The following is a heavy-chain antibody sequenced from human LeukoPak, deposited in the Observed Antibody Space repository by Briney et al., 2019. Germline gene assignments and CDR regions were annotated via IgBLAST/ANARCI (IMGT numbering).Heavy chain of an antibody. Sequence: SETLSLTCTVSGASFSSSSYYWGWIRQPPGKGLEWIGTIYYSGSTYYNPSLKSRVTTSVDTSKSQFSLKLSSVTAADTAVYYCARCDYYDSSGYYGPFDYWGQGTLVTVSS. V-gene: IGHV4-39*07. CDR2: IYYSGST. CDR1: GASFSSSSYY. CDR3: ARCDYYDSSGYYGPFDY. J-gene: IGHJ4*02. D-gene: IGHD3-22*01.